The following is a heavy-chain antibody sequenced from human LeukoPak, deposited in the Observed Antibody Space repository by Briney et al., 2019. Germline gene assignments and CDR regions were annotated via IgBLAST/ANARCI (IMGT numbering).Heavy chain of an antibody. D-gene: IGHD2-8*01. V-gene: IGHV4-59*01. Sequence: PSETLSLTCTVSGGSISSYYWSWIRQPPGKGLEWIGYIYYSGSTDYNPSLKSRVTISVDTPKNQFSLKLSSVTAADTAVYYCARDHLNCTNGVCYTHFDYWGQGTLVTVSS. J-gene: IGHJ4*02. CDR1: GGSISSYY. CDR3: ARDHLNCTNGVCYTHFDY. CDR2: IYYSGST.